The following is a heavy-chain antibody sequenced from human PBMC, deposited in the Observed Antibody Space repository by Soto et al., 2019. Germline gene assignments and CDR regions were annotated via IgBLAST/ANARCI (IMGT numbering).Heavy chain of an antibody. CDR1: GGSISSDAYY. Sequence: PSETLSLTCTVSGGSISSDAYYWSWIRHHPRKGLEWIGYIYYSGTTYYNPSLKSRVTISLDTSKNQFSLKVNSVTAADTAVYYCARDGLLAVAGRGGMDVWGQGTTVTVSS. CDR2: IYYSGTT. J-gene: IGHJ6*02. CDR3: ARDGLLAVAGRGGMDV. V-gene: IGHV4-31*03. D-gene: IGHD6-19*01.